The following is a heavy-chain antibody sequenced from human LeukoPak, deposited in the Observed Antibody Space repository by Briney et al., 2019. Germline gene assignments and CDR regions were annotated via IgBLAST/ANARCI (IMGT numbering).Heavy chain of an antibody. D-gene: IGHD4-17*01. CDR3: ATARTLRVTTSFDY. V-gene: IGHV3-23*01. J-gene: IGHJ4*02. CDR1: GFTFSSYA. Sequence: GGSLRLSCEVAGFTFSSYAMNWVRQAPGKGLEWVSGISGTGGSTYYADSVKGRFTISRDNSKSTLYLQMNSLRAEDTAVYYCATARTLRVTTSFDYWGQGALVTVSS. CDR2: ISGTGGST.